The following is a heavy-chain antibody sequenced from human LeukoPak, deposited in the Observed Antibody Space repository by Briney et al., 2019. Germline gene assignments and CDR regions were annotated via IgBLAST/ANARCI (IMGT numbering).Heavy chain of an antibody. D-gene: IGHD5-18*01. Sequence: PGGSLRLSCAASGFTFSTYAMSWVRQAPGMRLGWVSSISDGGDSTHYADSVEGRFTISRDNSKNTLYLQMNSLRAEDTAVYYCAKDRTARGVTPEGFDYWGQGTLVTVSS. V-gene: IGHV3-23*01. CDR2: ISDGGDST. CDR3: AKDRTARGVTPEGFDY. CDR1: GFTFSTYA. J-gene: IGHJ4*02.